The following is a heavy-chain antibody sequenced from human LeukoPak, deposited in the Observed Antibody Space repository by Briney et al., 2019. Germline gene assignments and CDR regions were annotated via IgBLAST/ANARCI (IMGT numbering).Heavy chain of an antibody. Sequence: PSETLSLTCAVYGGSFSGYYWSWIRQPPGKGLEWIGEINHSGSTNYNPSLKSRVTISVDASKNQFSLKLSSVTAADTAVYYCARGPPWDFDWLMVSHWGQGTLVTVSS. CDR1: GGSFSGYY. CDR3: ARGPPWDFDWLMVSH. J-gene: IGHJ4*02. D-gene: IGHD3-9*01. CDR2: INHSGST. V-gene: IGHV4-34*01.